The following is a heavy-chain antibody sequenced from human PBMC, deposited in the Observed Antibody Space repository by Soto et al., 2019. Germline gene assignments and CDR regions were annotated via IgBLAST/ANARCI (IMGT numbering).Heavy chain of an antibody. Sequence: GGSLRLSCAASGFTFSSYGMHWVRQAPGKGLEWVAVIWYDGSNKYYADSVKGRFTISRDNSKNTLYLQMNSLRAEDTAVYYCARETGYSSSWYLYWGQGTLVTVSS. CDR2: IWYDGSNK. CDR3: ARETGYSSSWYLY. J-gene: IGHJ4*02. V-gene: IGHV3-33*01. CDR1: GFTFSSYG. D-gene: IGHD6-13*01.